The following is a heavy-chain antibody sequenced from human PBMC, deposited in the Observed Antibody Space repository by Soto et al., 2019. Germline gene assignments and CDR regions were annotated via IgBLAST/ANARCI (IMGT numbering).Heavy chain of an antibody. CDR2: ISGSGATP. V-gene: IGHV3-23*01. Sequence: EVQLLESGGGLLQPRGSLRLSCSASGFTFNNYAMAWVRQAPGEGLEWVSGISGSGATPYYADSVKGRFTISRDNSKNTLFLQMNSLSAEDTAVYFCAKAGYCTGVSCYFYYFDSWGQGTLVTVSS. D-gene: IGHD2-15*01. CDR1: GFTFNNYA. CDR3: AKAGYCTGVSCYFYYFDS. J-gene: IGHJ4*02.